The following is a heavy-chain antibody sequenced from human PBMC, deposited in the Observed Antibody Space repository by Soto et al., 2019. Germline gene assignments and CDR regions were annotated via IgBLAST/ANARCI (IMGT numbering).Heavy chain of an antibody. CDR3: ARTDGYEIEY. CDR2: IYPGDSDT. V-gene: IGHV5-51*01. Sequence: GESLKISCQGSGYSFVSYWIAWGRQMPGKGLEWMGSIYPGDSDTTNSPSFQGQVTMSVEKSITTVYLQWSSLKASDTAMYYCARTDGYEIEYWGQGTLVTVSS. D-gene: IGHD2-21*01. CDR1: GYSFVSYW. J-gene: IGHJ4*02.